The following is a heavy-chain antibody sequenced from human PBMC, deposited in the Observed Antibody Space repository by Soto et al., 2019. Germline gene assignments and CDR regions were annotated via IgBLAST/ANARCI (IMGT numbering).Heavy chain of an antibody. CDR3: AVHCSTSSCSY. CDR1: GFTFSTYA. J-gene: IGHJ4*02. CDR2: IGGSAESA. Sequence: EVQLSESGGGLVQPGGSLRVSCAASGFTFSTYAMSWVRQAPGKGLEWVSAIGGSAESAYYGDSVKGRFTISRDNSKNTVYLQMNSLRAEDTAVYYCAVHCSTSSCSYWGQGTPVTVSS. V-gene: IGHV3-23*01. D-gene: IGHD2-2*01.